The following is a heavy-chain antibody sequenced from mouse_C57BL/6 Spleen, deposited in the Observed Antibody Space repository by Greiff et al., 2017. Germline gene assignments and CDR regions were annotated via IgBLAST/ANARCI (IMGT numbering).Heavy chain of an antibody. V-gene: IGHV5-9-1*02. Sequence: EVKVVESGEGLVKPGGSLTLSCAASGFTFSSYAMSWVRQTPEKRLEWVAYISSGGDYIYSADTVKGRFTISRDNARNTLYLQMSSLKSEDTAMYYCTREEDYGYGYWYFDVWGTGTTVTVSS. CDR3: TREEDYGYGYWYFDV. J-gene: IGHJ1*03. D-gene: IGHD2-2*01. CDR2: ISSGGDYI. CDR1: GFTFSSYA.